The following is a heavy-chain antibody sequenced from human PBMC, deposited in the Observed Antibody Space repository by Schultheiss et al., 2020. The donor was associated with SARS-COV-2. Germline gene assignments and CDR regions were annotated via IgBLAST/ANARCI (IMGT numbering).Heavy chain of an antibody. Sequence: ASVKVSCKASGYTFTGYYMHWVRQAPGQGLEWMGWISAYNGNTNYAQKLQGRVTMTRDTSISTAYMELSRLRSDDTAVYYCTRELSTYYYDSSGYGYWGQGTLVTVSS. CDR3: TRELSTYYYDSSGYGY. D-gene: IGHD3-22*01. V-gene: IGHV1-2*02. CDR1: GYTFTGYY. J-gene: IGHJ4*02. CDR2: ISAYNGNT.